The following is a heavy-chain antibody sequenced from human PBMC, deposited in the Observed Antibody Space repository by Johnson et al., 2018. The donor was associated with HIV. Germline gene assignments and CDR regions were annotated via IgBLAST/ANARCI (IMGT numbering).Heavy chain of an antibody. CDR1: GFIFDDYA. Sequence: EQLVESGGGLVQPGRSLRLTCAASGFIFDDYAMYWVRQATGKGLEWVSAIGTAGDTYYPGSVKGRFTISRENAKNSLYLQMNSLRAGDTAVYYCARSGRGTLTTVPDAFDIWGQGTMVTVSS. CDR3: ARSGRGTLTTVPDAFDI. CDR2: IGTAGDT. V-gene: IGHV3-13*01. J-gene: IGHJ3*02. D-gene: IGHD4-17*01.